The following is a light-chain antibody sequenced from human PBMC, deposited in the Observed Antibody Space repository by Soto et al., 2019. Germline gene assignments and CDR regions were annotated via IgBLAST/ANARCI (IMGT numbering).Light chain of an antibody. J-gene: IGLJ1*01. V-gene: IGLV2-14*01. CDR2: GVN. CDR1: SSDVGAYEY. CDR3: SSYTTSSALQV. Sequence: QSALTQPASVSGSPGESITISCTGTSSDVGAYEYVSWYQQHPGKAPKLMIYGVNNRPSGVSNRFSGSKSGNTASLTISGLQADDEADYYCSSYTTSSALQVFGTGTKVTVL.